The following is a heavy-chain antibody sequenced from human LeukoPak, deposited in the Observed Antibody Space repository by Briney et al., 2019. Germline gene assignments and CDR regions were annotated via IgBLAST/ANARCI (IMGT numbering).Heavy chain of an antibody. CDR2: INPDSGVT. V-gene: IGHV1-2*02. Sequence: ASVKLSCKTSGYTFTDYYLHWVRQAPGHGLEWMGWINPDSGVTSSAQKFRGRFSMTRDTSISTIYMEVAWLTSEDTAIYYCARADRLDGAPYLIGPWGQGTLVTVSS. CDR1: GYTFTDYY. D-gene: IGHD2-21*01. CDR3: ARADRLDGAPYLIGP. J-gene: IGHJ5*02.